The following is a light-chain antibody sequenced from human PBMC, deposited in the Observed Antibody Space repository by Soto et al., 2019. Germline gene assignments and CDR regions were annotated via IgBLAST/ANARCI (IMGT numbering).Light chain of an antibody. CDR1: QSVSRN. Sequence: EIVMTQSPATLSVSPGERATVSCRASQSVSRNLAWYQQKPGQAPRLLIYGASTRATGIPARFSGSGSGTEFTLTIGSLQSADFAVYYCQQYSNWPRTFGQGTKLEIK. CDR2: GAS. CDR3: QQYSNWPRT. J-gene: IGKJ2*01. V-gene: IGKV3-15*01.